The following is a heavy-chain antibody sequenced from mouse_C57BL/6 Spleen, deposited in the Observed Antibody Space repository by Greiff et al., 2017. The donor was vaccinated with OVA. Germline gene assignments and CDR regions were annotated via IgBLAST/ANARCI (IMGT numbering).Heavy chain of an antibody. V-gene: IGHV1-19*01. J-gene: IGHJ4*01. Sequence: VQLQQSGPVLVKPGASVKMSCKASGYTFTDYYMNWVKQSHGKSLEWIGVINPYNGGTSYNQKFKGKATLTVYKSSSTAYMELNSLTSEDSAVYYCARQETLMDYWGQGTSVTVSS. CDR1: GYTFTDYY. CDR3: ARQETLMDY. CDR2: INPYNGGT.